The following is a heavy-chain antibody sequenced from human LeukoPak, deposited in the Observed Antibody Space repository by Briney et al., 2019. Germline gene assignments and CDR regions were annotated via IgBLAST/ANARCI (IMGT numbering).Heavy chain of an antibody. CDR3: ARVLVGTLGGHYYYYGMDV. V-gene: IGHV1-69*04. D-gene: IGHD2-8*02. J-gene: IGHJ6*02. CDR2: IIPILGIA. Sequence: SVKVSCKASGGTFSSYAISWVRQAPGQGLEWMGRIIPILGIANYAQKFQGRVTITADKSTSTAYMELSSLRSEDTAVYYCARVLVGTLGGHYYYYGMDVWGQGTTVTVSS. CDR1: GGTFSSYA.